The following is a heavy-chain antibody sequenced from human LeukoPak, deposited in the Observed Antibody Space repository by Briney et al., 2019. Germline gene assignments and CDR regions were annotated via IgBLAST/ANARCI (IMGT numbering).Heavy chain of an antibody. D-gene: IGHD3-22*01. V-gene: IGHV4-59*01. J-gene: IGHJ4*02. CDR2: IYYSGST. CDR3: ARGYDSGGFYFDY. CDR1: GGSISSYY. Sequence: SETLSLTCTVSGGSISSYYWSWIRQPPGKGLEWIGYIYYSGSTNYNPSLKSRVTISVDTSKNQFSLKLSSVTAADTAVYYCARGYDSGGFYFDYWGQGTLVTVSS.